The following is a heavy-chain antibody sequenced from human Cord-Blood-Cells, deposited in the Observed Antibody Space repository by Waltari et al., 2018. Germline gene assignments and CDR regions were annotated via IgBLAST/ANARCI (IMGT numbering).Heavy chain of an antibody. D-gene: IGHD4-17*01. CDR3: ARVRAGDYGDRANYYYGMDV. CDR1: GGSFSGYY. Sequence: QVQLQQWGAGLLKPSATLSLTCAVYGGSFSGYYWSWIRQPPGKGLEWIGEINHSGSTNYNPSLKSRVTISVDTSKKQFSLKLSSVTAADTTVYYCARVRAGDYGDRANYYYGMDVWGQGTTVTVSS. V-gene: IGHV4-34*01. CDR2: INHSGST. J-gene: IGHJ6*02.